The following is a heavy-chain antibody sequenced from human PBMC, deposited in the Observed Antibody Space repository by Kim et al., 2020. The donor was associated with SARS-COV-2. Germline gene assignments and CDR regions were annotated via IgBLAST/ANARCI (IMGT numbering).Heavy chain of an antibody. CDR2: INPNSGGT. V-gene: IGHV1-2*06. D-gene: IGHD3-3*01. CDR1: GYTFTDYY. CDR3: ARVYYTSRRDFYYFDC. J-gene: IGHJ4*02. Sequence: ASVKVSCKASGYTFTDYYIHWVRQAPGQGLEWMGRINPNSGGTNYAQKFQGRVTMTRDTSISTAYMELSSLRSDDTALYYCARVYYTSRRDFYYFDCWGQGTLVTVSS.